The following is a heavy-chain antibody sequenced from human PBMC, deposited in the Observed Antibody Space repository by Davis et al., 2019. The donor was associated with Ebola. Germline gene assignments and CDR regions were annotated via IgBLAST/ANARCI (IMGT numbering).Heavy chain of an antibody. CDR2: IYYSGST. CDR3: ARDNWNDGEGFDY. D-gene: IGHD1-20*01. CDR1: GGSISSHY. Sequence: PSETLSLTCTVSGGSISSHYWSWIRQPPGKGLEWIGYIYYSGSTNYNPSLKSRVTISVDTSKNQFSLKLSSVTAADTAVYYCARDNWNDGEGFDYWGQGTLVTVSS. V-gene: IGHV4-59*11. J-gene: IGHJ4*02.